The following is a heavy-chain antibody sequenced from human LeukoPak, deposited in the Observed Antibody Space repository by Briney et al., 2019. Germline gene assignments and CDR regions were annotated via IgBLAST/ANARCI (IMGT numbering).Heavy chain of an antibody. V-gene: IGHV3-30*18. CDR1: GFTFSSYG. J-gene: IGHJ6*02. Sequence: GRSLRLSCAASGFTFSSYGMHWVRQAPGKGLEWVAVISYDGSNKYYADSVKGRFTISRDNSKNTLYLRMNSLRAEDTAVYYCAKGTRDYYYYGMDVWGQGTTVTVSS. CDR2: ISYDGSNK. CDR3: AKGTRDYYYYGMDV.